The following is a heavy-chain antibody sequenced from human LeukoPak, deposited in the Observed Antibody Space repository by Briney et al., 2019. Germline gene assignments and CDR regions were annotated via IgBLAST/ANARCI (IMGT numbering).Heavy chain of an antibody. V-gene: IGHV4-61*02. J-gene: IGHJ6*02. CDR2: IYTSGST. CDR1: GGSISSGSYY. Sequence: SETLSLTCTVSGGSISSGSYYWSWIRQPAGKGLEWIGRIYTSGSTNYNPSLKSRVTISVDTSKNQFSLKLSSVTAADTAVYYCARSLPEYWYYYYYGMDVWGQGTTVTVSS. CDR3: ARSLPEYWYYYYYGMDV. D-gene: IGHD2/OR15-2a*01.